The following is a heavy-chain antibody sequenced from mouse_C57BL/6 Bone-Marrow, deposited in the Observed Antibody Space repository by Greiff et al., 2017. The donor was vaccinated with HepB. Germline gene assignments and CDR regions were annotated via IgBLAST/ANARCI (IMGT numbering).Heavy chain of an antibody. CDR2: INYDGSST. J-gene: IGHJ2*01. CDR1: GFTFSDYY. Sequence: VQLKESEGGLVQPGSSMKLSCTASGFTFSDYYMAWVRQVPEKGLEWVANINYDGSSTYYLDSLKSRFIISRDNAKNILYLQMSSLKSEDTATYYCARVIYYYGSSYDYFDYWGQGTTLTVSS. V-gene: IGHV5-16*01. CDR3: ARVIYYYGSSYDYFDY. D-gene: IGHD1-1*01.